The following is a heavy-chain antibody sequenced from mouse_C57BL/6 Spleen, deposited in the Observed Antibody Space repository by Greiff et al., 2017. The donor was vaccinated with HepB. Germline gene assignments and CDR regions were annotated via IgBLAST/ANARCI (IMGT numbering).Heavy chain of an antibody. D-gene: IGHD1-1*01. CDR3: ARIITTVVATDDY. Sequence: QVHVKQSGAELAKPGASVKLSCKASGYTFTSYWMHWVKQRPGQGLEWIGYINPSSGYTKYNQKFKDKATLTADKSSSTAYMQLSSLTYEDSAVYYCARIITTVVATDDYWGQGTTLTVSS. CDR1: GYTFTSYW. V-gene: IGHV1-7*01. J-gene: IGHJ2*01. CDR2: INPSSGYT.